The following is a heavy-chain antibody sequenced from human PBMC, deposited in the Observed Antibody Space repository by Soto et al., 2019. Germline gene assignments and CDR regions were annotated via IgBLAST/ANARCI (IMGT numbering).Heavy chain of an antibody. D-gene: IGHD3-22*01. CDR1: GFTFSNAW. CDR3: TTVLASGYYDSSGYYFDY. CDR2: IKSKTDGGTT. J-gene: IGHJ4*02. Sequence: GGSLRLSCAASGFTFSNAWMSWVRQAPGKGLEWVGRIKSKTDGGTTDYAAPVKGRFTISRDDSKNTLYLQMNSLKTEDTAVYYCTTVLASGYYDSSGYYFDYWGQGTLVTVSS. V-gene: IGHV3-15*01.